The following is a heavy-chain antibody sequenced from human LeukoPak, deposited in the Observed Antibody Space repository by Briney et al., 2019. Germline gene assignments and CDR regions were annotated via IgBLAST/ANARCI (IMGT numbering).Heavy chain of an antibody. CDR1: GFNFRSFG. CDR3: AKLIVVVPAATESNFDY. J-gene: IGHJ4*02. D-gene: IGHD2-2*01. V-gene: IGHV3-30*18. Sequence: GGSLRLSCAASGFNFRSFGMHWVRQAPGKGLEWVAVISYDGSNKYYADSVKGRFTISRDNSKNTLYLQMNSLRAEDTAVYYCAKLIVVVPAATESNFDYWGQGTLVTVSS. CDR2: ISYDGSNK.